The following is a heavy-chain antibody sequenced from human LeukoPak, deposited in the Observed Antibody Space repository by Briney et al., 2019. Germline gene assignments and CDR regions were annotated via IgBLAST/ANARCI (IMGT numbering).Heavy chain of an antibody. J-gene: IGHJ4*02. Sequence: GRSLRLSCAASGFTFSSYAMHWVRQAPGKGLEWVAVISYDGSNKYYADSVKGRFTISRDNFKNTLYLQMNTLRAEDTAVYYCARSPHIGGWYYQVYYWGQGTLVTVSS. CDR1: GFTFSSYA. CDR3: ARSPHIGGWYYQVYY. CDR2: ISYDGSNK. D-gene: IGHD6-19*01. V-gene: IGHV3-30*04.